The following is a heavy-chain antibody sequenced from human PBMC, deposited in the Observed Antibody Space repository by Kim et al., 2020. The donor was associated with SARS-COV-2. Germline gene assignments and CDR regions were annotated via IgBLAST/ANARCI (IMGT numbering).Heavy chain of an antibody. CDR1: GYTFTSNH. V-gene: IGHV1-46*01. Sequence: ASVTVSCNASGYTFTSNHMHWVRQAPGQGLEWMGMITPSDGNTNCAQKFQGSVTMTRDTSTSTVYMELSSLRSEDTAVYYCARDREGDWTFDYWGQGTLVTVSS. CDR2: ITPSDGNT. CDR3: ARDREGDWTFDY. D-gene: IGHD2-21*02. J-gene: IGHJ4*02.